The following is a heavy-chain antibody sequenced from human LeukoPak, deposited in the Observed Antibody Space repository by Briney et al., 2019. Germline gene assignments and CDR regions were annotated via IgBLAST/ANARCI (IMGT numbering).Heavy chain of an antibody. Sequence: GGSLRLSCAASGFTFSSYSMNWVRQAPGKGLEWVSSIRSSGSYIYYADSVKGRFTISRDNAKNSLYLQMNSLRAEDTAVYYCARDSRMVEATPPPHDYGGQGSLVTVS. V-gene: IGHV3-21*01. J-gene: IGHJ4*02. D-gene: IGHD2-15*01. CDR1: GFTFSSYS. CDR2: IRSSGSYI. CDR3: ARDSRMVEATPPPHDY.